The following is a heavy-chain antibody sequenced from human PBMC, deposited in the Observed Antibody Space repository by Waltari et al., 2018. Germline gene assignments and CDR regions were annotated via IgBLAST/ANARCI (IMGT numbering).Heavy chain of an antibody. D-gene: IGHD6-6*01. J-gene: IGHJ3*02. CDR1: GGSISSSSYY. CDR2: IYYSGST. Sequence: QLQLQESGPGLVKPSETLSLPCTVSGGSISSSSYYWGWIRQPPGKGLECIGSIYYSGSTYYNPSLKSRVTISVDTSKNQFSLKLSSVTAADTAVYYCARASSSNAFDIWGQGTMVTVSS. CDR3: ARASSSNAFDI. V-gene: IGHV4-39*07.